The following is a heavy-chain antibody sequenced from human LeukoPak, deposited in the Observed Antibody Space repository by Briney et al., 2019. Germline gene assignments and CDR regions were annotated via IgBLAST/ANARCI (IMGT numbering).Heavy chain of an antibody. V-gene: IGHV3-21*05. CDR2: VGIDSGNT. CDR1: GFIFSDYS. Sequence: GGSLSLSCAASGFIFSDYSMNWVRQAPGKGLEWISYVGIDSGNTKYADSVKGRSTISGDNAKKSLYLQMNSLRVEDTAVYYCARDYRFAFDNWGQGTLVTVSS. J-gene: IGHJ4*02. CDR3: ARDYRFAFDN.